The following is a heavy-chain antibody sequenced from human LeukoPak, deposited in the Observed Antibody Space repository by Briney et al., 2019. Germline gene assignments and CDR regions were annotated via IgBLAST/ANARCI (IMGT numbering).Heavy chain of an antibody. Sequence: SETLSLTCTVSGYSISSDYYWGWIRQPPWKGLEWIGSIYHSGRSYYNPSLESRVTISVDTSKIQFSLKLNSVTAADTAVYYCAVSTVGAPVPQPFDIWGQGTLVTVSS. CDR2: IYHSGRS. D-gene: IGHD4-23*01. J-gene: IGHJ3*02. CDR1: GYSISSDYY. V-gene: IGHV4-38-2*02. CDR3: AVSTVGAPVPQPFDI.